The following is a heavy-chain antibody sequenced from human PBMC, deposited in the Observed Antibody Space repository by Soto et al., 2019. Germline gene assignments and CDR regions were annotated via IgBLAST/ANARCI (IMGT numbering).Heavy chain of an antibody. CDR2: IGTSTSYI. D-gene: IGHD5-12*01. CDR1: GFTFSTYT. V-gene: IGHV3-21*02. J-gene: IGHJ4*02. Sequence: EVQLVESGGGLVKPGGSLRLSCVASGFTFSTYTMSWVSQAPGKGLEWLSSIGTSTSYIYYANYVKGRFTISRDNAKNSVFLQLDSLRAEDTAMYYCARAAFTYSTLSAFPLWGQGTLVTVSS. CDR3: ARAAFTYSTLSAFPL.